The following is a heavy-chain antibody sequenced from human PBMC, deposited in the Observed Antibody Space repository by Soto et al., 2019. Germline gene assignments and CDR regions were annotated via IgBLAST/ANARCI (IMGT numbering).Heavy chain of an antibody. CDR2: ISDGDGAT. J-gene: IGHJ4*02. Sequence: EVHLLESGGGLVQPGGSLRLSCAASGFAFSAYAMTWVRRAPGKGLEWVSDISDGDGATHYADSVKGRFTISRDDSKNTLYLQMDSLRAEDAAVYYCAKGRTFFDFWGQGTLVTVSS. D-gene: IGHD3-16*01. CDR1: GFAFSAYA. V-gene: IGHV3-23*01. CDR3: AKGRTFFDF.